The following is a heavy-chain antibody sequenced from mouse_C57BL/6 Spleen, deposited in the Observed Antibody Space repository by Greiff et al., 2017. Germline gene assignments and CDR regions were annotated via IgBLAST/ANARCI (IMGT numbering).Heavy chain of an antibody. Sequence: VQLQQPGAELVKPGASVKLSCKASGYTFTSYWMHWVKQRPGQGLEWIGMIHPTSGSTNYNEKFKSKATLTVDKSSSTAYMQLSSLTSEDSAVYYCAREEITTVVADYWGQGTTLTVSS. CDR2: IHPTSGST. V-gene: IGHV1-64*01. J-gene: IGHJ2*01. CDR1: GYTFTSYW. D-gene: IGHD1-1*01. CDR3: AREEITTVVADY.